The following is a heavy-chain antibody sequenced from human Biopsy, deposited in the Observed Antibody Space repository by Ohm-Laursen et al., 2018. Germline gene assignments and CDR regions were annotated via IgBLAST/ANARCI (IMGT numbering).Heavy chain of an antibody. V-gene: IGHV3-9*01. CDR3: VRSLRNYDFLDS. CDR1: GFNFDDYA. D-gene: IGHD3-16*01. CDR2: LTWNSGTI. J-gene: IGHJ4*02. Sequence: PLRLSCAATGFNFDDYAMHWIRQGPGKGLEWVAGLTWNSGTIAYAGSVRGRFTISRDNAKNSLYLQMNNLTSEDTALYYCVRSLRNYDFLDSWGQGTLVSVSS.